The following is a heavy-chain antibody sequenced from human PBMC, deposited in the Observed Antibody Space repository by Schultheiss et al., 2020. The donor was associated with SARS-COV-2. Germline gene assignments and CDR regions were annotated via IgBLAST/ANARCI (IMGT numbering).Heavy chain of an antibody. CDR3: ARDLTTYVYGMDV. V-gene: IGHV4-4*02. J-gene: IGHJ6*02. CDR1: GGSISSSNW. Sequence: SETLSLTCAVSGGSISSSNWWSWVRQPPGKGLEWIGEIYHSGSTNYNPSLKSRVTISVDKSKNQFSLKLSSVTAADTAVYYCARDLTTYVYGMDVWGQGTTVTVSS. D-gene: IGHD3-10*02. CDR2: IYHSGST.